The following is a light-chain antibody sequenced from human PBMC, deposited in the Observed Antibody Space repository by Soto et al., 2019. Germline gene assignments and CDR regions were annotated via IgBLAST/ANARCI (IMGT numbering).Light chain of an antibody. CDR3: QQYGSSGT. Sequence: ESVLTQSPGTLSLSPGERATLSCRASQSITSFLAWYQQKPGQAPRLLIYTASNRATGIPDRFSASGLGTEFTLTINRLEPEDFAVYYCQQYGSSGTFGQGTKVDIK. J-gene: IGKJ1*01. V-gene: IGKV3-20*01. CDR1: QSITSF. CDR2: TAS.